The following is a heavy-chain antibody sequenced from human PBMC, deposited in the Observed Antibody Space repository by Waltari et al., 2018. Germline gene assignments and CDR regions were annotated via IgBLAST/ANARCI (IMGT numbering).Heavy chain of an antibody. CDR1: GGSFTGYY. CDR2: INHSGDT. Sequence: QVQLQQWGAGLLEPSETLSVTCAVSGGSFTGYYWTWIRQSPSMGLEWIGEINHSGDTDYNPSLKSRVIISVDTPKRQFSLRLSSVTAADTAVYYCARLRRSNWSFEVWGQGTLVTVSS. D-gene: IGHD6-13*01. J-gene: IGHJ4*02. V-gene: IGHV4-34*01. CDR3: ARLRRSNWSFEV.